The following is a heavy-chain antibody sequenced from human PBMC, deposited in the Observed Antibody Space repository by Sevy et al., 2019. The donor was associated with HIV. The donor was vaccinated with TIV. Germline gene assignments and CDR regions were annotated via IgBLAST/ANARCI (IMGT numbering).Heavy chain of an antibody. V-gene: IGHV3-23*01. D-gene: IGHD3-3*01. CDR3: AKDILGWAFDY. Sequence: GGCLRLSCAASGFGLNGNAMSWVRQAPGKGLEWVAAIHGGDDTTQYGDSVKGRFTFSRDSFKNILYLQMDSLRVEDTAVYYCAKDILGWAFDYWGHGTLVTVSS. CDR1: GFGLNGNA. CDR2: IHGGDDTT. J-gene: IGHJ4*01.